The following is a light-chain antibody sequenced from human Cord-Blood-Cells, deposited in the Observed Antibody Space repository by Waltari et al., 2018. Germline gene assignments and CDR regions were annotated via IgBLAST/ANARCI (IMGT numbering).Light chain of an antibody. J-gene: IGKJ2*01. CDR3: QQYYSTPYT. CDR2: WAS. CDR1: QSVLYSSNNKNY. Sequence: DVVITPSPYSLAVSLGERATINCKYSQSVLYSSNNKNYLTWYQQKPGQPPKLLIYWASTRESGVPDRFSGSGSETDVTLTISRLQAEDVAVYYCQQYYSTPYTFGQGTKLEIK. V-gene: IGKV4-1*01.